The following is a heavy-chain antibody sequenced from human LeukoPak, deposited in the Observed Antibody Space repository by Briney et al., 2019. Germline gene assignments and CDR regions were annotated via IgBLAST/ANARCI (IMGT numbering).Heavy chain of an antibody. D-gene: IGHD3-10*01. CDR1: GGSISSDNYQ. J-gene: IGHJ5*02. Sequence: SQTLSLTCTVSGGSISSDNYQWSWIRQPPGKGLEWIGYINYSGSTYYNPSLKSRVTISVDTSKNHFSLKLSSVTAVDTAVYYCARYDSGSTWFDPWGQGTLVTVSS. CDR2: INYSGST. CDR3: ARYDSGSTWFDP. V-gene: IGHV4-30-4*01.